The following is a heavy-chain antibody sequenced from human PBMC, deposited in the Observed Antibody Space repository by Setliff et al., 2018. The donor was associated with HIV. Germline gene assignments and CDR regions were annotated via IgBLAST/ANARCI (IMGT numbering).Heavy chain of an antibody. CDR1: GGSISGYY. V-gene: IGHV4-59*01. CDR2: IYYIGNT. CDR3: ARGRSRYYYDGSGYYVDY. J-gene: IGHJ4*02. D-gene: IGHD3-22*01. Sequence: SETLSLTCTVSGGSISGYYWSWIRQPPGKGLEWIGYIYYIGNTNYNPSLKGRVTRSVDTSKNQLSLKLSSVTAADTAVYYCARGRSRYYYDGSGYYVDYWGQGTLVTVSS.